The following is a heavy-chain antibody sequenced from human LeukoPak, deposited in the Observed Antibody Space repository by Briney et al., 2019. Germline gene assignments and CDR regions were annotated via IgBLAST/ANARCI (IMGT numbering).Heavy chain of an antibody. V-gene: IGHV4-59*01. J-gene: IGHJ5*02. CDR3: ARESLDFWSGYNWFDP. CDR1: GGSISSYY. D-gene: IGHD3-3*01. Sequence: SETLSLTCTVSGGSISSYYWSWIRQPPGKGLEWVGDIYYSGSTNYNPALKSRVTISVDTSKNQFSLKLSSVTAADTAVYYCARESLDFWSGYNWFDPWGQGTLVTVSS. CDR2: IYYSGST.